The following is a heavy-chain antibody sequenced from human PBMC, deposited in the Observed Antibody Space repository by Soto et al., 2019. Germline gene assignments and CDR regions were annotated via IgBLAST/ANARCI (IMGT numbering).Heavy chain of an antibody. CDR1: GFTFSSYA. V-gene: IGHV3-30-3*01. Sequence: QVQLVESGGGVVQPGRSLRLSCAASGFTFSSYAMHWVRQAPGKGLEWVAVISYDGSNKYYADSVKGRFTISRDNSKNRLYLQMNSLGAEDTAVYYCARDKPNNSGFDYWGQGTLVTVSS. CDR2: ISYDGSNK. D-gene: IGHD7-27*01. CDR3: ARDKPNNSGFDY. J-gene: IGHJ4*02.